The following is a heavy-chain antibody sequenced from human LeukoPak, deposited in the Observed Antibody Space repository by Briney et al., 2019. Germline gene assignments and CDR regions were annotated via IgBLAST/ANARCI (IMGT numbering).Heavy chain of an antibody. CDR1: GYTFTSYG. CDR3: ARDVGDFWSGGNWFDP. CDR2: ISAYNGNT. J-gene: IGHJ5*02. D-gene: IGHD3-3*01. Sequence: GASVKVSCKTSGYTFTSYGINWVRQAPGQGLEWMGWISAYNGNTDYAQKIQGRVTMSTDTSTSTAYMELRSLRSDDTAVYYCARDVGDFWSGGNWFDPWGQGTLVIVSS. V-gene: IGHV1-18*01.